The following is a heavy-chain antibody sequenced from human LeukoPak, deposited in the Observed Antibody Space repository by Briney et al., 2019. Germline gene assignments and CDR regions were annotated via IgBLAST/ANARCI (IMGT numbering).Heavy chain of an antibody. CDR3: ARAPVIVMHDWYFDL. V-gene: IGHV3-21*01. CDR2: ISSGGTYV. Sequence: PGGSLRLSCVVSGFTFKTYSMNWVRQAPGKGLEWVSSISSGGTYVDYADSVKGRFTISRDNAKNSLYLQMNSLRAEDTAVFYCARAPVIVMHDWYFDLWGRDTLVTVSS. D-gene: IGHD3-22*01. CDR1: GFTFKTYS. J-gene: IGHJ2*01.